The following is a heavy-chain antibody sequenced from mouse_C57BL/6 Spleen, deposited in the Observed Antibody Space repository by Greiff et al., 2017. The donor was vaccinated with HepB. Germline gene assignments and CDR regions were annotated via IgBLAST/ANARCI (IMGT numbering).Heavy chain of an antibody. V-gene: IGHV1-22*01. CDR3: ARDIARDGYPFAY. Sequence: VQLKESGPELVKPGASVKMSCKASGYTFTDYNMHWVKQSHGKSLEWIGYINPNNGGTSYNQKFKGKATLTVNKSSSTAYMERRSLTSEDSAVYYCARDIARDGYPFAYWGQGTLVTVSA. CDR2: INPNNGGT. D-gene: IGHD2-3*01. J-gene: IGHJ3*01. CDR1: GYTFTDYN.